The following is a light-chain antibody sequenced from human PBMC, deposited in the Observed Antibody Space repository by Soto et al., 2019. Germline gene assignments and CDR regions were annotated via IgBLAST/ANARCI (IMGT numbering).Light chain of an antibody. J-gene: IGLJ2*01. Sequence: SALTQPASVSGSPGQSITISCTGTSSDVGGYDYVSWYQQHPGKAPKLMIYDVSSRPSGVSNRFSGSKSDSTASLTISGLQAEDEADYYCNSYTSSTTLVFGGGTKLTVL. V-gene: IGLV2-14*03. CDR3: NSYTSSTTLV. CDR2: DVS. CDR1: SSDVGGYDY.